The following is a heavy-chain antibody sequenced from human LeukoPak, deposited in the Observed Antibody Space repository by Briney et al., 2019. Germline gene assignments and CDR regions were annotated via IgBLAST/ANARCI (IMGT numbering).Heavy chain of an antibody. V-gene: IGHV3-15*01. D-gene: IGHD2-21*02. J-gene: IGHJ4*02. CDR2: ITSKTDGGTT. CDR3: TTGLTAPTYY. Sequence: GGSLRLSCAASGFTFSNAWMSWVRQAPGKGLEWVGRITSKTDGGTTDYAAPVKGRFTISRDDSKNTLYLQMNSLKTEDTAVYYCTTGLTAPTYYWGQGTLVTVSS. CDR1: GFTFSNAW.